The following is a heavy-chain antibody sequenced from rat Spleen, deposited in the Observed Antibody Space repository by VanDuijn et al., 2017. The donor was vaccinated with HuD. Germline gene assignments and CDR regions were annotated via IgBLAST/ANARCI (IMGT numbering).Heavy chain of an antibody. CDR2: ITYDGSST. D-gene: IGHD1-6*01. CDR3: ARRHYGYTAYFDY. Sequence: EVQLVESGGGLVQPGRSLRLSCAASGFTFSDYNMAWVRQAPRKGLEWVAIITYDGSSTYYRDSVKGRFTISRDNAKSTLSLQMDSLRSEDTATYYCARRHYGYTAYFDYWGQGVMVTVSS. J-gene: IGHJ2*01. V-gene: IGHV5-7*01. CDR1: GFTFSDYN.